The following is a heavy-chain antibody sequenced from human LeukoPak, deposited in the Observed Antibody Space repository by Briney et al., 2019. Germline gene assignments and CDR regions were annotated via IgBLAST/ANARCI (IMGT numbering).Heavy chain of an antibody. J-gene: IGHJ4*02. D-gene: IGHD1-26*01. CDR1: GFTFSSYS. V-gene: IGHV3-21*01. CDR3: ARVPGSGN. Sequence: GGSLRLSCAASGFTFSSYSMNWVRQAPGKGLEWVSSISSSSSYIYYADSVKRRFTISRDNDKNSLYLRMNSLRAEDTAVYYCARVPGSGNWGQGTLVTVSS. CDR2: ISSSSSYI.